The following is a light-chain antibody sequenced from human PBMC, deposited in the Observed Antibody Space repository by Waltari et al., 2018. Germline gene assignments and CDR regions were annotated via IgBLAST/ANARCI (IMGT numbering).Light chain of an antibody. CDR1: SSDVGAYNY. CDR3: SSYAGSNDLYV. CDR2: GVS. J-gene: IGLJ1*01. V-gene: IGLV2-8*01. Sequence: QSALTQPPSASGSPGQSVTVSCTGTSSDVGAYNYVSWYQQHPGKPPKLMIYGVSKRPSGAPDRFSGSKSGNTASLTVSGLQAEDEADYYCSSYAGSNDLYVFGSGTKVTVL.